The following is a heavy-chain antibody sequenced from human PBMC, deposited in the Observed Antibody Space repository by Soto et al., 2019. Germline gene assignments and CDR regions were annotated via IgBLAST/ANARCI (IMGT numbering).Heavy chain of an antibody. CDR2: IYYSGST. J-gene: IGHJ4*02. Sequence: PWGNAHISRTVPRGSPGRGIYYCVWFRQPPGKALEWIGSIYYSGSTYYNPSLKRRVTISVDTSKNQSSLKLSSVTAADTAVYYCARRGAVAATTYAYWDQGPLVTV. CDR1: RGSPGRGIYY. CDR3: ARRGAVAATTYAY. V-gene: IGHV4-39*01. D-gene: IGHD2-15*01.